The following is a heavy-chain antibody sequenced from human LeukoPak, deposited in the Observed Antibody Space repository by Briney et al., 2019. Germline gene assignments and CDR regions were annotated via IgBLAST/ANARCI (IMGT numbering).Heavy chain of an antibody. J-gene: IGHJ4*02. Sequence: SETQSLTCAVYGGSFSGYYWSWIRQPPGKGLEWIGEINHSGSTNYNPSLKSRVTISVDTSKNQFSLKLSSVTAADTAVYYCARVGILTGYYRYFDYWGQGTLVTVSS. CDR2: INHSGST. CDR1: GGSFSGYY. CDR3: ARVGILTGYYRYFDY. D-gene: IGHD3-9*01. V-gene: IGHV4-34*01.